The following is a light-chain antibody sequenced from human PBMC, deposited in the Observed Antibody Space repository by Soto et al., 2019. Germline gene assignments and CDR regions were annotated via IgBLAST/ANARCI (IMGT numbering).Light chain of an antibody. Sequence: DILLIQSPATLSASVGDRITITCRASENIFKFLAWYQQRSGSAPNLLIYAASDLERGVPSRFSGSGSGTEFTLPIENLQPNDSATYFCQHYHSQSITFGGGTQVDVK. V-gene: IGKV1-5*01. J-gene: IGKJ4*01. CDR2: AAS. CDR1: ENIFKF. CDR3: QHYHSQSIT.